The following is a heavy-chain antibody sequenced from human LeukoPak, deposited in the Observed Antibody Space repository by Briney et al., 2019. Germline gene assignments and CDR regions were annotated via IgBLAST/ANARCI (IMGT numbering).Heavy chain of an antibody. Sequence: ASVKVSCKASGDTFSSYAITWVRQAPGQGLEWMGGIIPIFDTTNYAQKFQGRVTMTRNTSISTAYMELSSLRSEDTAVYYCARGTGGGASDAFDIWGQGTMVTVSS. CDR1: GDTFSSYA. V-gene: IGHV1-69*05. D-gene: IGHD1-14*01. CDR3: ARGTGGGASDAFDI. CDR2: IIPIFDTT. J-gene: IGHJ3*02.